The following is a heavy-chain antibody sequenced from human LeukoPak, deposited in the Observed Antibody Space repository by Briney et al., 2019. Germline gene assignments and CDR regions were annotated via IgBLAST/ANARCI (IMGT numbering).Heavy chain of an antibody. D-gene: IGHD3-22*01. CDR1: GLTFSSYV. Sequence: PGGSLRLSCAASGLTFSSYVMNWVRQASGKGLEWVAGISYSAERTDYAGSVKGRFTISRDNSKNILYLQMNSLRADDTAVYYCARDRRYYDSPYYFDYWGQGTLVTVSS. V-gene: IGHV3-23*01. CDR2: ISYSAERT. CDR3: ARDRRYYDSPYYFDY. J-gene: IGHJ4*02.